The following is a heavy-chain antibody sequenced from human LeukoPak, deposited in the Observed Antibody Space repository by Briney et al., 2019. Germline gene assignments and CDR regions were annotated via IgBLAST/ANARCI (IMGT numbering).Heavy chain of an antibody. Sequence: ASVKVSCKTSGYTFTSYGISWVRQAPGQGLEWMGWISAYNGNADYAQHLQGRVTMTTDTSTNTGYMELRNLRSDDAAVYYCARDIRDIVVVPAAPQDWGQGTLVTVSS. J-gene: IGHJ4*02. CDR2: ISAYNGNA. D-gene: IGHD2-2*01. CDR1: GYTFTSYG. V-gene: IGHV1-18*01. CDR3: ARDIRDIVVVPAAPQD.